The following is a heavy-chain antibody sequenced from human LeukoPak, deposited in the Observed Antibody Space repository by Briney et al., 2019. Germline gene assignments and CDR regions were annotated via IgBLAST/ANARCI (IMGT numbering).Heavy chain of an antibody. CDR3: AKRLWESKGLDPFDI. J-gene: IGHJ3*02. CDR1: GFTFSSYA. V-gene: IGHV3-23*01. D-gene: IGHD5-18*01. Sequence: GGSLRLSCAASGFTFSSYAMSWVRQAPGKRLEWVSAISGSGGSTYYADSVKGRFTISRDNSKNTLYLQMNSLRADDTALYYCAKRLWESKGLDPFDIWGQGTMVTVSS. CDR2: ISGSGGST.